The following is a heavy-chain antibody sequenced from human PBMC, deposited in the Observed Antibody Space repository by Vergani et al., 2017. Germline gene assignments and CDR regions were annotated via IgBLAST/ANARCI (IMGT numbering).Heavy chain of an antibody. CDR1: GYTFITYY. CDR2: INPSGGST. J-gene: IGHJ4*02. D-gene: IGHD1-26*01. V-gene: IGHV1-46*01. CDR3: ARWRGELPGADY. Sequence: QVQLVQSGAEVKKPGASVKLSCKASGYTFITYYIHWVRQAPGQGLEWMGIINPSGGSTRYAQKFQGRVTMTRDTSTSTVYMEMTSLRSEDTAVYYCARWRGELPGADYWGQGTLVTVS.